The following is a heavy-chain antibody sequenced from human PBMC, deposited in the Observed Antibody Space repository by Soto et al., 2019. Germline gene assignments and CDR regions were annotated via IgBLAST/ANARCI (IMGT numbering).Heavy chain of an antibody. CDR3: ARLTEEGYYYYMDV. CDR2: IYYSGST. Sequence: SETLSLTCTVSGGSMSSYYWSWIRQPPGKGLEWIGYIYYSGSTNYNPSLKSRVTISVDTSKNQFSLKLSSVTAADTAVYYCARLTEEGYYYYMDVWGKGTTVTVSS. D-gene: IGHD7-27*01. CDR1: GGSMSSYY. J-gene: IGHJ6*03. V-gene: IGHV4-59*01.